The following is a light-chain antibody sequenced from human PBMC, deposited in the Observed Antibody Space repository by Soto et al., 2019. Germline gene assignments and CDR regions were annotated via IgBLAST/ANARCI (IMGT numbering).Light chain of an antibody. CDR3: CSYTSSITYV. Sequence: QSALTQPPSASGSPGQSVTISCTGTRSDVGSYNYVSWYQQHPGKAPKLMIYEVSYRPSGVSDRFSGSKSGNTASLTISGLQAEDEADYYCCSYTSSITYVFGTGTKLTVL. CDR2: EVS. V-gene: IGLV2-14*01. J-gene: IGLJ1*01. CDR1: RSDVGSYNY.